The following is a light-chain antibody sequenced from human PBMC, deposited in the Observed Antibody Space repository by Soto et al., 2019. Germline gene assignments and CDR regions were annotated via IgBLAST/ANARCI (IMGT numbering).Light chain of an antibody. J-gene: IGKJ1*01. CDR1: QSVSHW. CDR2: KAS. CDR3: QQYDRYSPWM. V-gene: IGKV1-5*03. Sequence: DIQMTQSPSTLSASVGDRVTITCRASQSVSHWLAWYQQKPGKAPKLLIYKASTLESGVPSRFSGSGSGTEFTLTINSLQPDDFATYYCQQYDRYSPWMFGQGTKVDIK.